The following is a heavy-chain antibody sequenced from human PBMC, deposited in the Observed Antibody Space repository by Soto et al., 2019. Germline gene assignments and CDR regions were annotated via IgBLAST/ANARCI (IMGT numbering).Heavy chain of an antibody. V-gene: IGHV3-48*03. D-gene: IGHD3-22*01. Sequence: LRLCCAASGFTFSSYEMNWVRQAPGKGLEWVSYISSSGSTIYYADSVKGRFTISRDNAKNSLYLQMNSLRAEDTTVYYCARDITYYYDSSALPWGQGTLVTVSS. CDR3: ARDITYYYDSSALP. CDR1: GFTFSSYE. J-gene: IGHJ5*02. CDR2: ISSSGSTI.